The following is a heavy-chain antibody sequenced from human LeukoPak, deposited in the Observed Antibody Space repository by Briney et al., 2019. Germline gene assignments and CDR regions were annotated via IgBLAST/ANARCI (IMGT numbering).Heavy chain of an antibody. D-gene: IGHD4-17*01. CDR2: IYYSGST. CDR1: GSSISSYY. V-gene: IGHV4-59*12. J-gene: IGHJ4*02. CDR3: ARGFNDYGDDYFDY. Sequence: PSETLSLTCTVSGSSISSYYWSWIRQPPGKGLEWIGSIYYSGSTYYNPSLKSRVTISVDTSKNQFSLKLSSVTAADTAVYYCARGFNDYGDDYFDYWGQGTLVTVSS.